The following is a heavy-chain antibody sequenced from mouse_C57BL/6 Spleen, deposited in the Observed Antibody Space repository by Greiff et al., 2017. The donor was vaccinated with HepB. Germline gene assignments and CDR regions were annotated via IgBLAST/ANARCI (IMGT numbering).Heavy chain of an antibody. V-gene: IGHV7-1*01. CDR2: SRNKANDYTT. CDR3: ARDAGAMDY. Sequence: EVNVVESGGGLVQSGRSLRLSCATSGFTFSDFYMEWVRQAPEKGLEWIAASRNKANDYTTEYSASVKGRFIVSRDTSQSILYLQMNALRAEDTAIYYCARDAGAMDYWGQGTSVTVSS. CDR1: GFTFSDFY. J-gene: IGHJ4*01.